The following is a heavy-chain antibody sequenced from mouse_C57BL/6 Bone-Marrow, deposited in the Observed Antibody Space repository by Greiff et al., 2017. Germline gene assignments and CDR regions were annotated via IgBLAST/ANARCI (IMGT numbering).Heavy chain of an antibody. Sequence: QVQLQQPGAELVKPGASVKLSCKASGYTFTNYWMHWVKQRPGPGLEWLGMMHPNGGSPDYNEKFKSEATLSVDKSSRTAYMELSSLTSEDSAVYYCAISYDYDDYTMDYWGQGTSVTVSS. V-gene: IGHV1-64*01. J-gene: IGHJ4*01. CDR2: MHPNGGSP. CDR1: GYTFTNYW. D-gene: IGHD2-4*01. CDR3: AISYDYDDYTMDY.